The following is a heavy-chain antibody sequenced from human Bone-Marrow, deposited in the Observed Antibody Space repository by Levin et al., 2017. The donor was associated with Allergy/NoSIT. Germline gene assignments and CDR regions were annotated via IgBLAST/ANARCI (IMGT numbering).Heavy chain of an antibody. CDR2: ISYDGSNK. V-gene: IGHV3-30-3*01. CDR1: GFTFSSYA. CDR3: ARGPLLLWFREFPSVDY. J-gene: IGHJ4*02. D-gene: IGHD3-10*01. Sequence: PGGSLRLSCAASGFTFSSYAMHWVRQAPGKGLEWVAVISYDGSNKYYADSVKGRFTISRDNSKNTLYLQMNSLRAEDTAVYYCARGPLLLWFREFPSVDYWGQGTLVTVSS.